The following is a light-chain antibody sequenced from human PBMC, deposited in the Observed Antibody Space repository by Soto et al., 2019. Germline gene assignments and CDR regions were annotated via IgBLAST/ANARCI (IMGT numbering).Light chain of an antibody. V-gene: IGKV1-12*01. CDR1: QGISNW. J-gene: IGKJ1*01. CDR2: AAS. Sequence: DLQMTQSASSVSASEGDRVTITCRASQGISNWLAWYQQKPGKGPNLLIYAASNLQDGVPSRFSGSRSGTDFTLTISSLQPEDFATHYCQQAHSFPLTFGQGTKVEIK. CDR3: QQAHSFPLT.